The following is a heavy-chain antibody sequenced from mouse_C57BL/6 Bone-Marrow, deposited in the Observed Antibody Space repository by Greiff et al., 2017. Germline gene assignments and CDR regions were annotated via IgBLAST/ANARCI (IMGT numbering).Heavy chain of an antibody. V-gene: IGHV1-85*01. Sequence: VQLQESGPELVKPGASVKLSCKASGYTFTSYDINWVKQRPGQGLEWIGWIDPRDGSTKYNEKFKGKATLTVDTSSSTAYMALHSLTSEDSAVYFCARLEFDGSSGDWYFDVWGTGTTVTVSS. D-gene: IGHD1-1*01. CDR3: ARLEFDGSSGDWYFDV. J-gene: IGHJ1*03. CDR2: IDPRDGST. CDR1: GYTFTSYD.